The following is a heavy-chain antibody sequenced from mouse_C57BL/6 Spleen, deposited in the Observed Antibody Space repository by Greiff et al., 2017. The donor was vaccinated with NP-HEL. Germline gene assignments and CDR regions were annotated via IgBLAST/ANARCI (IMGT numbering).Heavy chain of an antibody. Sequence: QVQLQQPGAELVRPGSSVKLSCKASGYTFTSYWLDWVKQRPGQGLEWIGNIYPSDSETHYNQKFTDKATLTVDKSSSTAYMQLSTLTSEDSAVYYCARGGNYVDAMDYWGQGTSVTVSS. V-gene: IGHV1-61*01. D-gene: IGHD2-1*01. CDR3: ARGGNYVDAMDY. CDR1: GYTFTSYW. CDR2: IYPSDSET. J-gene: IGHJ4*01.